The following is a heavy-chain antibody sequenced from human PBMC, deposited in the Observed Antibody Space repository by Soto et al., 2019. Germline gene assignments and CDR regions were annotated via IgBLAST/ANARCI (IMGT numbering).Heavy chain of an antibody. CDR1: GYTFSNFW. J-gene: IGHJ4*02. CDR2: IYPGDHET. Sequence: GESLKISCQSSGYTFSNFWIGWVRQLPGKGLEWMGIIYPGDHETRYSQSFHGKVTISADRSINTAYLQWNSLEASDTAFYFCARSPRSSPYFDYWGQGALVTVSS. V-gene: IGHV5-51*01. D-gene: IGHD6-13*01. CDR3: ARSPRSSPYFDY.